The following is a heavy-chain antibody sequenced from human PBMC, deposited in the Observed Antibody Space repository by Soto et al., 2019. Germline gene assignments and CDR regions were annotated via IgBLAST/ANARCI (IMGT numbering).Heavy chain of an antibody. J-gene: IGHJ5*02. Sequence: SETLSLTCTVSGGSISSSSYYWGWIRQPPGKGLEWIGSIYYSGSTYYNPSLKSRVTISVDTSKNQFSLKLSSVTAADTAVYYCARHRDLTIFGVVIYGCWFDPWGQGTLVTVSS. D-gene: IGHD3-3*01. CDR1: GGSISSSSYY. CDR3: ARHRDLTIFGVVIYGCWFDP. CDR2: IYYSGST. V-gene: IGHV4-39*01.